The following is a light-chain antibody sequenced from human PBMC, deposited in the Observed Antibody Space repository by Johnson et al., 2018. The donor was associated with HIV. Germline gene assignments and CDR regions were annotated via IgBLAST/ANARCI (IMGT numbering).Light chain of an antibody. CDR1: SSNIGNNY. V-gene: IGLV1-51*02. CDR2: ENY. Sequence: QSLLTQSPSVSAAPGPKVTISCSGSSSNIGNNYVSWYQQLPGTAPNLLIYENYTRPSGFPALFSGSKSGTSATLATTAPHPGDEAGYYCAPWHSRLSVGGVFGTGTKVTVL. CDR3: APWHSRLSVGGV. J-gene: IGLJ1*01.